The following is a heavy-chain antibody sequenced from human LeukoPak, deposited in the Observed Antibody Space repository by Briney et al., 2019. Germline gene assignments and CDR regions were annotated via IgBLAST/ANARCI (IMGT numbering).Heavy chain of an antibody. CDR2: IIPIFGTA. J-gene: IGHJ5*02. Sequence: SVKVSCKASGGTFSSYAISWVRQAPGQGLEWMGGIIPIFGTANYAQKFQGRVTITTDESTSTAYMELSSLRSKDTAVYYCAREWVYYDSSGYTNWFDPWGQGTLVTVSS. CDR1: GGTFSSYA. D-gene: IGHD3-22*01. V-gene: IGHV1-69*05. CDR3: AREWVYYDSSGYTNWFDP.